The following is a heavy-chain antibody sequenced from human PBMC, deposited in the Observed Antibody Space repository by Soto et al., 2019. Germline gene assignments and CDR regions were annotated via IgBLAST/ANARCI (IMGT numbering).Heavy chain of an antibody. CDR3: ASTYYDILTGYYPYDY. J-gene: IGHJ4*02. CDR2: IKQDGSEK. CDR1: GFTFSSYW. V-gene: IGHV3-7*01. D-gene: IGHD3-9*01. Sequence: GGSLRLSCAASGFTFSSYWMSWVRQAPGKGLEWVANIKQDGSEKYYVDSVKGRFTISRDNAKNSLYLQMNSLRAEDTVLFYCASTYYDILTGYYPYDYWGQGTPVTVSS.